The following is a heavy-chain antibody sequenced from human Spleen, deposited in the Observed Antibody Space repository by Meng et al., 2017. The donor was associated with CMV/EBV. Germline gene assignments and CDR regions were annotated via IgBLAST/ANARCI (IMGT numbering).Heavy chain of an antibody. J-gene: IGHJ4*02. CDR3: ARSLYYDFWTGYYGNFDY. Sequence: APVKVSCKASGYTFTDYYMHWVRQAPGQGLEWMGWINPNSGGTNYAQKFQGRVTMTRDTSINTAYMELSRLTSDDTAVYYCARSLYYDFWTGYYGNFDYWGQGTLVTVSS. CDR2: INPNSGGT. CDR1: GYTFTDYY. V-gene: IGHV1-2*02. D-gene: IGHD3-3*01.